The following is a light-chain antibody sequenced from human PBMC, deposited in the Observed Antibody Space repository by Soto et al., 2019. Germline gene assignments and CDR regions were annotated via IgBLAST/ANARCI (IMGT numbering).Light chain of an antibody. Sequence: EIVMTQSPATVSVSPGERATLSCRASQSVSGNLAWYQQKPGQAPRLLIYGASTRATGIPARFSGSASGTDFTFTIRSLEAEEFAVYFCQQRRNPFGQGTRLEIK. V-gene: IGKV3-15*01. CDR1: QSVSGN. CDR2: GAS. J-gene: IGKJ5*01. CDR3: QQRRNP.